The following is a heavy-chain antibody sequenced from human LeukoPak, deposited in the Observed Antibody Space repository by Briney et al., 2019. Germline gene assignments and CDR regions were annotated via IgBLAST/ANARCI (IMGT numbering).Heavy chain of an antibody. Sequence: PSETLSLTCTVSGDSVTTYYWSWIRQPPGKGLEWLGYIYYSGSATYNSSLKSRVTISVDTSKNQFSLKLSSVTAADTAVYYCARDGSNWSNDYYHGVDVWGQGTTVTVSS. J-gene: IGHJ6*02. D-gene: IGHD4-11*01. CDR2: IYYSGSA. CDR1: GDSVTTYY. V-gene: IGHV4-59*02. CDR3: ARDGSNWSNDYYHGVDV.